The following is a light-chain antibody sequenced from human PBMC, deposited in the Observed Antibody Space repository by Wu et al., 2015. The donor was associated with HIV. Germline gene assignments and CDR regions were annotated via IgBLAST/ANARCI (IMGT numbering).Light chain of an antibody. CDR3: QQYGSSLPYS. Sequence: EIVLTQSPATLSLSPGERATLSCRASQSVSSNLAWYQQKPGQAPRLLIYGASTRATGIPARFSGSGSGTEFTLTISRLEPEDFAVYYCQQYGSSLPYSFGQGTKLEIK. J-gene: IGKJ2*03. V-gene: IGKV3-20*01. CDR1: QSVSSN. CDR2: GAS.